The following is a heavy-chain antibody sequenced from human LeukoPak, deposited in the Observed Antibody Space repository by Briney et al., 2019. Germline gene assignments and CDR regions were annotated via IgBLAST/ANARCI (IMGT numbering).Heavy chain of an antibody. CDR1: GYTFTSYD. CDR2: MNPNSGNT. J-gene: IGHJ4*02. CDR3: ARGGRSLWFGELHYFDY. V-gene: IGHV1-8*01. Sequence: ASVKVSCMASGYTFTSYDINWVRQATGQGLEWMGWMNPNSGNTGYAQKFQGRVTMTRNTSISTAYMELSSLRSEDTAVYYCARGGRSLWFGELHYFDYWGQGTLVTVSS. D-gene: IGHD3-10*01.